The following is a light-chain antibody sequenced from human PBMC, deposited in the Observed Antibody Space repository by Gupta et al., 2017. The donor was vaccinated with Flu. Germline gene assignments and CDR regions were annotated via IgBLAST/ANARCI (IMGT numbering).Light chain of an antibody. J-gene: IGLJ1*01. V-gene: IGLV2-11*01. CDR1: SNDVGGSNR. CDR3: SSHAGRVTWV. CDR2: DVT. Sequence: QSAPTQPRSVSGSPGQSFTISCTGSSNDVGGSNRVSWYQQRPGKAPKLILYDVTERPSGVPDRFSGSKSGNTASLTISGLQADDEADYYCSSHAGRVTWVFGTGTTVTVL.